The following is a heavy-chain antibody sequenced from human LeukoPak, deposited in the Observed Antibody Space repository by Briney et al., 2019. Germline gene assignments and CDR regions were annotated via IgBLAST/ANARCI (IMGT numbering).Heavy chain of an antibody. CDR1: GYTFTSHY. CDR3: AREGSGGLPHLDH. CDR2: INPSGGGT. Sequence: GASVKVSCKASGYTFTSHYMQWVRLAPGQGLEWMGIINPSGGGTRYAQKFQGRVTMTRDTSTSTVYMELSGLRSEDTAVYYCAREGSGGLPHLDHWGQGTLVTVSS. J-gene: IGHJ4*02. D-gene: IGHD3-10*01. V-gene: IGHV1-46*01.